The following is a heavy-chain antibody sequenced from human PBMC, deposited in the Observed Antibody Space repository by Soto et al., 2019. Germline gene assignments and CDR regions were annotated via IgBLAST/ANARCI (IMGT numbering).Heavy chain of an antibody. Sequence: EVQLLESGGGLVQPGGSLRLSCAASGFTFSSYATSWVRQAPGKGLEWVSAISGSGGSTYYADSVKGRFTISRDNSKNTLYLQMNSLRAEDTAVYYCAKDGGYAYYDSSGYYFGYWGQGTLVTVSS. V-gene: IGHV3-23*01. CDR3: AKDGGYAYYDSSGYYFGY. J-gene: IGHJ4*02. D-gene: IGHD3-22*01. CDR1: GFTFSSYA. CDR2: ISGSGGST.